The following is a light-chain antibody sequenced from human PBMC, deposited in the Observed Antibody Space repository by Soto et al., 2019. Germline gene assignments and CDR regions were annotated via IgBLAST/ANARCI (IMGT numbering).Light chain of an antibody. V-gene: IGLV2-14*01. CDR2: DVI. Sequence: QSVLTQPASVSGSPGQSITISCTGSRCDVGGYNYVSWYQEHPGKAPKLMIYDVINRPSGVSNRFSGSKSGNTASLTISGLQAEDEADYYCSSYTSSNTWVFGGGTKLTVL. J-gene: IGLJ3*02. CDR3: SSYTSSNTWV. CDR1: RCDVGGYNY.